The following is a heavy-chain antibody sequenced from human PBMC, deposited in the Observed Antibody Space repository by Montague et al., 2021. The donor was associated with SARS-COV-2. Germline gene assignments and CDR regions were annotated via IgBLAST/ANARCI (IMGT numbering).Heavy chain of an antibody. CDR3: ASSGWYPGWFDP. CDR2: IYYSGST. V-gene: IGHV4-61*01. D-gene: IGHD6-19*01. Sequence: SETLSLTCTVSGGSVSSGSYYWSWIRQPPGKGLEWIGYIYYSGSTNYNPSLKSRVTLSVDTSKNQFSLKLSSVTAADTAVYYCASSGWYPGWFDPWGQGTLVTVSS. CDR1: GGSVSSGSYY. J-gene: IGHJ5*02.